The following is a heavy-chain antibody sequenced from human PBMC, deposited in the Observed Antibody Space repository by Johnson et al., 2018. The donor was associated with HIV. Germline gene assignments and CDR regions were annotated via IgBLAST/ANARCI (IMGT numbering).Heavy chain of an antibody. V-gene: IGHV3-30-3*01. J-gene: IGHJ3*02. D-gene: IGHD5-18*01. CDR3: ARDRQGGYSYGTVDAFDI. CDR1: GFIFKSYA. Sequence: QVQLVESGGGVVQPGRSLRLSCEASGFIFKSYAMHWVRQAPGKGLEWVAVISYGGSNKYYADSVRGRFTISRDNSKNTLYLQMNSLRAEDTAVYYCARDRQGGYSYGTVDAFDIWGQGTMVTVSS. CDR2: ISYGGSNK.